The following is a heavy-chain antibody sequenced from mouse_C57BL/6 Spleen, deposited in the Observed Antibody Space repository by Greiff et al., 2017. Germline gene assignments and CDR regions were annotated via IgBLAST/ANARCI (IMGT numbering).Heavy chain of an antibody. V-gene: IGHV5-4*01. CDR1: GFTFSSYA. J-gene: IGHJ2*01. D-gene: IGHD2-5*01. Sequence: EVQLQQSGGGLVKPGGSLKLSCAASGFTFSSYAMSWVSQTPEKRLEWVATISDGGSYTYYPDNVKGRFTISRDNAKNNLYLQMSHLKSEDTAMYYCARSPTIVTTSFDYWGQGTTLTVSS. CDR3: ARSPTIVTTSFDY. CDR2: ISDGGSYT.